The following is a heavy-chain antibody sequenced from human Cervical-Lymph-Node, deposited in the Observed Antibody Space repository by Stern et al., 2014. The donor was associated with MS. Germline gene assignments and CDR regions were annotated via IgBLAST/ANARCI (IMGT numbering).Heavy chain of an antibody. CDR3: ARVDSSGRARTWYYGMDV. V-gene: IGHV3-66*02. D-gene: IGHD3-22*01. CDR1: GFTVSSNY. CDR2: IYSGGST. J-gene: IGHJ6*02. Sequence: EVQLVESGGGLVQPGGSLRLSCAASGFTVSSNYMSWVRQAPGKGLEWVSVIYSGGSTYYADSVKGRFTISRDNSKNTLYLQMNSLRAEDTAVYYCARVDSSGRARTWYYGMDVWGQGTTVTVSS.